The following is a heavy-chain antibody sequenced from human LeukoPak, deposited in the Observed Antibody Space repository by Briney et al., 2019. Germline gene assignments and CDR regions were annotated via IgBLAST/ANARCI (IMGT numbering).Heavy chain of an antibody. J-gene: IGHJ4*01. V-gene: IGHV3-33*01. Sequence: GGSLRLSCAASGFIYSHYGMHWVRQAPGKGLEWVAVIWSDGSNRFYAGSVKGRFTISRDNSQNTLFLQMNSLRAEDTAMYYCARDAQRGFDYSNSLKYCGHGTLVTVSS. CDR3: ARDAQRGFDYSNSLKY. CDR1: GFIYSHYG. CDR2: IWSDGSNR. D-gene: IGHD4-11*01.